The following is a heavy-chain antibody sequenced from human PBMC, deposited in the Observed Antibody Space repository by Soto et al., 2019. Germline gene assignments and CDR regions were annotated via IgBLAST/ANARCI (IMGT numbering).Heavy chain of an antibody. V-gene: IGHV3-23*01. CDR1: GFSFSTYA. D-gene: IGHD2-2*02. J-gene: IGHJ4*02. CDR2: ISASGTST. CDR3: ARGLGYCSSTSCDIWFDY. Sequence: VGSLRLSCAVSGFSFSTYAMSWVRQAPGKGLEWVSAISASGTSTYYADSVKGRFTISRDNSKNTLSLQMNSLRAEDTAVHYCARGLGYCSSTSCDIWFDYWGQGTLVTVSS.